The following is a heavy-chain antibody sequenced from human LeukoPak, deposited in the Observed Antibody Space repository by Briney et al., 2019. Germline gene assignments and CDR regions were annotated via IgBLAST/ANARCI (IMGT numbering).Heavy chain of an antibody. V-gene: IGHV3-74*01. CDR3: ARILSAYDPFDP. CDR1: GFTFSTYF. J-gene: IGHJ5*02. D-gene: IGHD5-12*01. Sequence: PGGSLRLSCAASGFTFSTYFIHWVRQGPGKGLVWVSRIGSDGSSASSADSVKGRFTISRDNAKNSLYLQMNSLRAEDTAVYYCARILSAYDPFDPWGQGTLVTVSS. CDR2: IGSDGSSA.